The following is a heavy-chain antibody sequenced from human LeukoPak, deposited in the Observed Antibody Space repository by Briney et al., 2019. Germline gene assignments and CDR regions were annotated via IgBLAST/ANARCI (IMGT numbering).Heavy chain of an antibody. Sequence: GSSVKVSCKASGGTFSSYAISWVRQAPGQGLEWMGGIIPIFGTANYAQKFQGRVTITADESTSTAYMELSSLRSEDTAVYYCARVVTIFGVVIYYYYYMDVWGKGTTVTVSS. CDR2: IIPIFGTA. J-gene: IGHJ6*03. CDR1: GGTFSSYA. D-gene: IGHD3-3*01. V-gene: IGHV1-69*01. CDR3: ARVVTIFGVVIYYYYYMDV.